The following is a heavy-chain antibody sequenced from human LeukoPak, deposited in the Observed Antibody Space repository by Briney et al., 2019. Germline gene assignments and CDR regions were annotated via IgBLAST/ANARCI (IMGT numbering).Heavy chain of an antibody. V-gene: IGHV4-39*01. D-gene: IGHD1-26*01. CDR1: GGSISSSSYY. Sequence: SETLSLTCTVSGGSISSSSYYWGWICQPPGKGLEWIGSIYYSGSTYYNPSLKSRVTISVDTSKNQFSLKLSSVTAADTAVYYCARASGSYYYWGQGTLVTVSS. CDR2: IYYSGST. J-gene: IGHJ4*02. CDR3: ARASGSYYY.